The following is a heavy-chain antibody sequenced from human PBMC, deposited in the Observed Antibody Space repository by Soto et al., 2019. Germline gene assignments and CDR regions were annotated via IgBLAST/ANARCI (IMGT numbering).Heavy chain of an antibody. CDR3: AREYSSSSNSYYYGMDV. V-gene: IGHV4-61*01. CDR1: GGSVSSGSYY. D-gene: IGHD6-6*01. CDR2: IYYSGST. Sequence: QVQLQESGPGLVKPSETLSLTCTVSGGSVSSGSYYWSWIRQPPGKGREWIGYIYYSGSTNYNPYLTGRVNISLETSNNQFSQKLSSVTAADTAVYYCAREYSSSSNSYYYGMDVWGQGTTVTVSS. J-gene: IGHJ6*02.